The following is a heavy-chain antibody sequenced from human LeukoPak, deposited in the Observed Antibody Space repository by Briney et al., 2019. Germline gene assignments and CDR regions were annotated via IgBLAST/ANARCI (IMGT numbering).Heavy chain of an antibody. Sequence: GGSLRLSCAVSGFTFSDYFMSWIRQGPGKGLERVSYISNCGTSIYYADSLQGRFTISRDNAKNSLYLQMNSLRAEDTAVYYCASEYKAGTSTKCFQYWGLGTLVTVSS. D-gene: IGHD1-7*01. CDR1: GFTFSDYF. CDR2: ISNCGTSI. V-gene: IGHV3-11*04. J-gene: IGHJ1*01. CDR3: ASEYKAGTSTKCFQY.